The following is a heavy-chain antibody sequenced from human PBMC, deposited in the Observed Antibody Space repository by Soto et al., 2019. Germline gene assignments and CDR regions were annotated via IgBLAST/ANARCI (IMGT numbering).Heavy chain of an antibody. CDR1: GASISVYS. CDR3: ARSTDSSGWRFDY. Sequence: PSETLSLTCTVSGASISVYSWSWIRQPPGKGLEWIGYIYYSGSTNYNPSLKSRVAISVDTSKNQFSLKLSSATAADTAVYYCARSTDSSGWRFDYWGQGTQVTVSS. V-gene: IGHV4-59*01. D-gene: IGHD6-19*01. J-gene: IGHJ4*02. CDR2: IYYSGST.